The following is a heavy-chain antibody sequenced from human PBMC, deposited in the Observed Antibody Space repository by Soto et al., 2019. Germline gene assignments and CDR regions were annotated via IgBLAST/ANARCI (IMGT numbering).Heavy chain of an antibody. J-gene: IGHJ4*02. CDR3: ARRGRWYYYGSGKGDFDY. Sequence: QVQLQQWGAGLLKPSETLSLTCAVYGGSFSGYYWSWIRQPPGKGLEWIGEINHSGSTNYNPSLKGRVSISVDTSKNQFSLKLSSVTAADTAVYYCARRGRWYYYGSGKGDFDYWGQGTLVTVSS. V-gene: IGHV4-34*01. CDR2: INHSGST. CDR1: GGSFSGYY. D-gene: IGHD3-10*01.